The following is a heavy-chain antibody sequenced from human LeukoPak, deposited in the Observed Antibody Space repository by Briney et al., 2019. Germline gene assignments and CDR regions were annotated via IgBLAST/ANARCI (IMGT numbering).Heavy chain of an antibody. CDR1: GFPFTTYA. J-gene: IGHJ4*02. CDR3: ARLRNTMTTPRFDY. Sequence: GGSLRLSCAASGFPFTTYAMSWVRQAPGKGLEWFSAISGSDGGTHYADSVKGRFTTPRDNSKNTLYLQMSSLRADDTAVYYCARLRNTMTTPRFDYWGQGTLVTVSS. D-gene: IGHD4-17*01. V-gene: IGHV3-23*01. CDR2: ISGSDGGT.